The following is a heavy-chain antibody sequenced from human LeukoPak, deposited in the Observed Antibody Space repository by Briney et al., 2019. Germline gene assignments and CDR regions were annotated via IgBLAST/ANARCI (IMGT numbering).Heavy chain of an antibody. CDR3: ARSSYSSSSSV. D-gene: IGHD6-6*01. Sequence: PGGSLRLSCAASGFTFSRYYMSWIRQAPGKGLEWLSYISDSGSTVFYADSVKGRFTISRDNAKNSLSLQMNSLRVEDTAVYFCARSSYSSSSSVWGQGTMVTVSS. CDR1: GFTFSRYY. V-gene: IGHV3-11*01. CDR2: ISDSGSTV. J-gene: IGHJ3*01.